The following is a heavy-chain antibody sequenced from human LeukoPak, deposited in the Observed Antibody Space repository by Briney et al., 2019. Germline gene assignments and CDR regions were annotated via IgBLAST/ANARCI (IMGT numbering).Heavy chain of an antibody. Sequence: GGSLRLSCATSGFTFSTYEMNWVRQAPGKGLEWVSYISSSDTTVYYADSVKGRFTISRDNDKNSLYLQMNSLRAEDTAVYYCAKSSGSGSYYSIDYWGQGTLVTVSS. J-gene: IGHJ4*02. V-gene: IGHV3-48*03. D-gene: IGHD3-10*01. CDR1: GFTFSTYE. CDR3: AKSSGSGSYYSIDY. CDR2: ISSSDTTV.